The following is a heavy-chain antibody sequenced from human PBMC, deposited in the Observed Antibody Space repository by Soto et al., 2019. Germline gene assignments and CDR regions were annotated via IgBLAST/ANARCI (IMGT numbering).Heavy chain of an antibody. CDR3: ARFYKAMSTVTTSDY. J-gene: IGHJ4*02. CDR1: GYTFTSYG. CDR2: ISAYNGNT. Sequence: QVQLVQSGAEVKKPGASVKVSCKASGYTFTSYGISWVRQAPGQGLEWMGWISAYNGNTNYAQKLQGRVTMTTDTSTSTAYMELRSLRYDDTAVYYCARFYKAMSTVTTSDYWGQGTLVTVSS. D-gene: IGHD4-17*01. V-gene: IGHV1-18*01.